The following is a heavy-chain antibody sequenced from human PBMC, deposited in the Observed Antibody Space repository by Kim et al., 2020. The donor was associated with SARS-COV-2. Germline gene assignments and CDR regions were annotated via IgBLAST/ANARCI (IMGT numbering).Heavy chain of an antibody. D-gene: IGHD4-17*01. CDR2: IYYSGST. V-gene: IGHV4-39*07. Sequence: SETLSLTCTVSGGSISSSSYYWGWIRQPPGKGLEWIGSIYYSGSTYYNPALKSPVTISVDTSKNQFSLKLSSVTAADTAVYYCARAYYGDYAWDWFDPWGQGTLVTVSS. CDR1: GGSISSSSYY. CDR3: ARAYYGDYAWDWFDP. J-gene: IGHJ5*02.